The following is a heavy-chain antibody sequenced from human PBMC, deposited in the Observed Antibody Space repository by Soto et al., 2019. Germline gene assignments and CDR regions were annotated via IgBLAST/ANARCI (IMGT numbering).Heavy chain of an antibody. J-gene: IGHJ6*03. D-gene: IGHD5-12*01. CDR1: GDTFNDYY. CDR2: INPNGGVT. CDR3: GRESGGATATLDYYYFYMDV. Sequence: QVQLVQSGAEVKRPGASVTVSCTSSGDTFNDYYIHWVRQAPGQGLEWMGWINPNGGVTKYAQKFQGGVSMTRDSSIRTVYMQLSRLRSDGTAVYYWGRESGGATATLDYYYFYMDVWGTGTTVTVSS. V-gene: IGHV1-2*02.